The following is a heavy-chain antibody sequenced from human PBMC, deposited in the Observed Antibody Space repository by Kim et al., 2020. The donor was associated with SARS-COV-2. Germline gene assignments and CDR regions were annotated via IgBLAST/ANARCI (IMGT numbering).Heavy chain of an antibody. CDR2: TYYRSKWYN. D-gene: IGHD6-13*01. CDR3: ARDLVAAAGTLFFWVPYYFDY. J-gene: IGHJ4*02. CDR1: GDSVSSNSAA. V-gene: IGHV6-1*01. Sequence: SQTLSLSCAISGDSVSSNSAAWNWIRQSPSRGLEWLGRTYYRSKWYNDYAVSVKSRITINPDTSKNQFSLQLNSVTPEDTAVYYCARDLVAAAGTLFFWVPYYFDYWGQGTLVTVSS.